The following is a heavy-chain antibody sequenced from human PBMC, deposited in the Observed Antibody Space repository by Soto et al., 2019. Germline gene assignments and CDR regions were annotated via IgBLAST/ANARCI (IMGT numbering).Heavy chain of an antibody. CDR1: GYTFTSYG. CDR2: ISAYNGNT. D-gene: IGHD2-15*01. J-gene: IGHJ4*02. Sequence: QVQLVQSGAEVKKPGASVKVSCKASGYTFTSYGISWVRQAPGQGLEWMGWISAYNGNTNYAQKVQGRVTMTTDTSPSTAYKELRSLRYDDTAVYYCARDLVGVAATAPFSDYWGQGTLVTVSS. CDR3: ARDLVGVAATAPFSDY. V-gene: IGHV1-18*01.